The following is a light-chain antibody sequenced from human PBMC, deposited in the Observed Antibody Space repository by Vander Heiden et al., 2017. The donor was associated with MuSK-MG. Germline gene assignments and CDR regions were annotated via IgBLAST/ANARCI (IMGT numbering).Light chain of an antibody. CDR1: QSVYGNY. V-gene: IGKV3-20*01. CDR3: QQYDSSIT. CDR2: GGS. Sequence: EIVLTQSPGTLSLSPGESATLSCRASQSVYGNYVAWYRQKPGQTPRLLIYGGSNRATGIPDRFSGSGSGTDFSLISSRLEPEDFAVYYCQQYDSSITFGQGTRLEI. J-gene: IGKJ5*01.